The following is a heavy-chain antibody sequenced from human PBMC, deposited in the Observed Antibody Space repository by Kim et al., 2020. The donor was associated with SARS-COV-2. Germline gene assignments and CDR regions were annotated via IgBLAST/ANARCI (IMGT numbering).Heavy chain of an antibody. CDR2: ITSSNSAPSM. V-gene: IGHV3-11*01. Sequence: GGSLRLSCVASGFGFSDYYMSWIRQAPGKGLEWVSSITSSNSAPSMHYADSVKGRFTVSRDNAKNSLFLQMNSLSAEDTAIYYCVRDFYMVSFHGPDYWGRGTLVTVSS. D-gene: IGHD3-10*01. J-gene: IGHJ4*02. CDR3: VRDFYMVSFHGPDY. CDR1: GFGFSDYY.